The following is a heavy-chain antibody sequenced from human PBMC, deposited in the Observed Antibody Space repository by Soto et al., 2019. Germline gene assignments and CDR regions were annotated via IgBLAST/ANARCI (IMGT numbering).Heavy chain of an antibody. CDR3: ARDRRYCSGGSCYPYYMDV. CDR1: GYTFTSYA. V-gene: IGHV1-3*01. D-gene: IGHD2-15*01. CDR2: INAGNGNT. Sequence: ASVKVSCKASGYTFTSYAMHWVRQAPGQRLEWMGWINAGNGNTKYSQKFQGRVTITRDTSASTAYMELSSLRSEDTAVYYCARDRRYCSGGSCYPYYMDVWGKGTTVTVSS. J-gene: IGHJ6*03.